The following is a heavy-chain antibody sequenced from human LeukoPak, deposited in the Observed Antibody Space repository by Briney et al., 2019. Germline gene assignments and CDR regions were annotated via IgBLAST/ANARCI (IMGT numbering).Heavy chain of an antibody. CDR2: TSGSGGST. Sequence: AGGSLRLSCAASGFTFSSYAMSWVRQAPGKGLEWVSATSGSGGSTYYADSVKGRFTISRDNSKNTLYLQMNSLRAEDTAVYYCAKKGSYGSGSAGGYYFDYWGQGTLVTVSS. CDR1: GFTFSSYA. D-gene: IGHD3-10*01. CDR3: AKKGSYGSGSAGGYYFDY. V-gene: IGHV3-23*01. J-gene: IGHJ4*02.